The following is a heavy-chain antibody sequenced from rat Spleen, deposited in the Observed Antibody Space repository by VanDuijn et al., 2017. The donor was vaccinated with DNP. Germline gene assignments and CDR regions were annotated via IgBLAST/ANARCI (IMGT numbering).Heavy chain of an antibody. Sequence: EVQLVESGGGSVQPGGSMKLSCAASGFTFTSFPMAWVRQAPTKGLEWVATISPRGDSTYYRDSVKGRFTVSRDNAKSSLYLQMDSLRSEDTATYYCTRRGLRRTLDAWGQGTSVTVSS. CDR3: TRRGLRRTLDA. CDR1: GFTFTSFP. CDR2: ISPRGDST. J-gene: IGHJ4*01. V-gene: IGHV5-46*01. D-gene: IGHD1-11*01.